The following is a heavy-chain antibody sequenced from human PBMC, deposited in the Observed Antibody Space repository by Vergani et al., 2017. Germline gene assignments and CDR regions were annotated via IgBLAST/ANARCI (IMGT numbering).Heavy chain of an antibody. J-gene: IGHJ6*03. Sequence: QVQLQESGPGLVKPSQTLSLTCSVSGGSISSGSYYWSWIRQPAGKGLEWIGRIYTSGSTNYNPSLKSRVTMSVDTSKTQFSLNLSSVTAAATAVYYCARGESSTSALYYYYDYMDVWSKGTTVTVSS. CDR3: ARGESSTSALYYYYDYMDV. V-gene: IGHV4-61*02. CDR1: GGSISSGSYY. D-gene: IGHD2-2*01. CDR2: IYTSGST.